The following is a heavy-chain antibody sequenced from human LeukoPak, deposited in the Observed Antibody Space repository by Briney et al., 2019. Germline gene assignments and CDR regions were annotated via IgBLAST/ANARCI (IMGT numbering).Heavy chain of an antibody. D-gene: IGHD6-13*01. V-gene: IGHV1-46*01. J-gene: IGHJ4*02. CDR3: ARAPGGYSSSWYISSKFDY. CDR2: INPSGGST. Sequence: GASVKVSCKASGYTFTSYYMHWVRQAPGQGLEWMGTINPSGGSTSYAQKFQGRVTMTRDMSTSTVYMELSSLRSEDTAVYYCARAPGGYSSSWYISSKFDYWGQGTLVTVSS. CDR1: GYTFTSYY.